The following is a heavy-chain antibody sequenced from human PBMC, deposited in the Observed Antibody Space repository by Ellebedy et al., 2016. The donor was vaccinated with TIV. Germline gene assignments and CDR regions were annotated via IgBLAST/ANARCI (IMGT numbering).Heavy chain of an antibody. CDR1: GGSISNSDYY. Sequence: MPSETLSLTCTVSGGSISNSDYYWDWIRQPPGKGLEWIGSIYYSGSTYYDPSLKSRVTISVDTSKNQFSLNLSSVTAADTAVYYCARDPALPRGRFDPWGRGTLVTVSS. V-gene: IGHV4-39*07. CDR3: ARDPALPRGRFDP. CDR2: IYYSGST. J-gene: IGHJ5*02.